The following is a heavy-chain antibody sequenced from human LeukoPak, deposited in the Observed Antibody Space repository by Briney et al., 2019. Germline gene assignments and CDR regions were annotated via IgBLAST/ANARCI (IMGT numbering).Heavy chain of an antibody. J-gene: IGHJ4*02. Sequence: GESLKISCEGSGYTFSSYWIGWMRQMPGKGLEWMGIVSPGNSDTRYSPSFQGQVTISADKSISTAYLQWSSLKASDTAMNYCARLHWNSFDYWGQGSLVTVSS. D-gene: IGHD1-1*01. CDR1: GYTFSSYW. CDR3: ARLHWNSFDY. V-gene: IGHV5-51*01. CDR2: VSPGNSDT.